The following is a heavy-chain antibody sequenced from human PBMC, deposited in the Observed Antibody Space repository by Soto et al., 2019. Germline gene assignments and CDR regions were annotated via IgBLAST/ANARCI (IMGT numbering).Heavy chain of an antibody. D-gene: IGHD2-2*01. CDR3: ARCRYCSRSSCYSYYYLYDMDV. Sequence: QVQLVESGGGVVQPGRSPRLSCVASGFTFNSHIMHWVRQAPGKGLEWVAVISNDGNNKYYADSVRGRFTISRDNSKNTLYLQMNSLRAVDTAVYYCARCRYCSRSSCYSYYYLYDMDVWGHGTTVTVSS. V-gene: IGHV3-30-3*01. CDR2: ISNDGNNK. CDR1: GFTFNSHI. J-gene: IGHJ6*02.